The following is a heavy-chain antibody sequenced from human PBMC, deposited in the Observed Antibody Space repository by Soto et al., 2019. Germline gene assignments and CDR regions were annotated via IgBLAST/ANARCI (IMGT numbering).Heavy chain of an antibody. CDR2: INHSGST. D-gene: IGHD3-10*01. Sequence: ETLSLTCAVYGGSFSGYYWSWIRQPPGKGLEWIGEINHSGSTNYNPSLKSRVTISVDTSKNQFSLKLSSVTAADTAVYYCARVTLYGSGSDYWGQGTLVTVSS. J-gene: IGHJ4*02. CDR1: GGSFSGYY. V-gene: IGHV4-34*01. CDR3: ARVTLYGSGSDY.